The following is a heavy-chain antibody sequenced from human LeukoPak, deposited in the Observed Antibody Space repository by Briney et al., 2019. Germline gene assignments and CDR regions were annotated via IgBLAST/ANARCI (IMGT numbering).Heavy chain of an antibody. CDR2: IYPGDSDT. CDR1: GYSFTSYW. J-gene: IGHJ4*02. V-gene: IGHV5-51*01. D-gene: IGHD3-22*01. Sequence: GESLKISYKGSGYSFTSYWIGWVRQMPGKGLEWMGIIYPGDSDTRYSPSFQGQVTISADKSISTAYLQWSSLKASDTAMYYCARSPDLYDSSGYYSDYWGQGTLVTVSS. CDR3: ARSPDLYDSSGYYSDY.